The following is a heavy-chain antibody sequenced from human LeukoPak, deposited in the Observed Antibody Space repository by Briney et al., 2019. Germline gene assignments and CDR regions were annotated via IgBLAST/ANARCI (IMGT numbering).Heavy chain of an antibody. J-gene: IGHJ3*02. Sequence: QTGGSLRLSCAASGFTFSSYAMHWVRQAPGKGLEYVSAISSNGGSTYYANSVKGRFTISRDNSKNTLYLQMGSLRAEDMAVYYCARDLQEVAFDIWGQGTMVTVSS. CDR2: ISSNGGST. V-gene: IGHV3-64*01. CDR3: ARDLQEVAFDI. CDR1: GFTFSSYA.